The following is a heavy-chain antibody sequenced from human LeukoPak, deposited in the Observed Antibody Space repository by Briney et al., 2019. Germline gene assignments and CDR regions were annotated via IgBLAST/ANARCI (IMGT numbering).Heavy chain of an antibody. CDR1: GGTFSSYA. D-gene: IGHD3-22*01. V-gene: IGHV1-69*04. CDR3: AMGPYYYDSSGYLLGDYFDY. Sequence: SVKVSCKASGGTFSSYAISWVRQAPGQGLEWMGRIIPILGIANYVQKFQGRVTITADKSTSTAYMELSSLRSEDTAVYYCAMGPYYYDSSGYLLGDYFDYWGQGTLVTVSS. CDR2: IIPILGIA. J-gene: IGHJ4*02.